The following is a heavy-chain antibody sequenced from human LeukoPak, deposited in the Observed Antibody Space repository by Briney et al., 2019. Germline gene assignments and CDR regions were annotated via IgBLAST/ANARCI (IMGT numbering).Heavy chain of an antibody. D-gene: IGHD3-22*01. V-gene: IGHV3-48*03. J-gene: IGHJ4*02. Sequence: GGSLKLSCAASGFTFSTYEMNWVRQAPGKGLEWVSYISSRGSTIYYADSVKGRFTISRDNAKNSLYLQMNSLRAEDTAVYYCARGYRSKYYYDSSAYSDYWGQGTLVTVS. CDR2: ISSRGSTI. CDR1: GFTFSTYE. CDR3: ARGYRSKYYYDSSAYSDY.